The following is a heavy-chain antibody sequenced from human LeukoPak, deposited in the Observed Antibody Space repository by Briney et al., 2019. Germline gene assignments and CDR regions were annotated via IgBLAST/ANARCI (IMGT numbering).Heavy chain of an antibody. Sequence: GGSLSLSCAAAGFTFSSYSLQWVRQSPDKGLEWVGVTSNDGSKKDYADSVKGRFTISRDNSKNTLYLQMNSLRVEDTAVYNCARELTKEVSYWGQGTLVIVSS. D-gene: IGHD2-8*01. V-gene: IGHV3-30-3*01. J-gene: IGHJ4*02. CDR2: TSNDGSKK. CDR3: ARELTKEVSY. CDR1: GFTFSSYS.